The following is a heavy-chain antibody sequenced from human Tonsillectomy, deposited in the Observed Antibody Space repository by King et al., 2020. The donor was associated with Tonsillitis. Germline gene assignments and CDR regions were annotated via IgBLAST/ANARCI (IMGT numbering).Heavy chain of an antibody. CDR3: VKDRVGAPRGYSMDV. J-gene: IGHJ6*02. CDR1: GFPFNSFG. D-gene: IGHD1-26*01. CDR2: ISYDGTYK. Sequence: VQLVESGGGVVQPGGSLRLSCATSGFPFNSFGKHWVRQAPGKGLEWVAFISYDGTYKYYGDSVKGRFTLSGDNSKNTIYLHMSSLRVEDTAVYYCVKDRVGAPRGYSMDVWGQGTNVAVSS. V-gene: IGHV3-30*19.